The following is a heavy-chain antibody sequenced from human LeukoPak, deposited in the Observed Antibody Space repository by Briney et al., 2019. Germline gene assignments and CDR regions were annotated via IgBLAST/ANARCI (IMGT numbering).Heavy chain of an antibody. J-gene: IGHJ4*02. Sequence: SQTLSLTCTVSGGSISSGGYYWSWVRQPPGKGLEWIGYIYYSGSTYYNPSLKSRVTISVDTSKNQFSLKLSSVTAADTAVYYCARRLSYSYGSLDYWGQGTLVTVSS. CDR1: GGSISSGGYY. D-gene: IGHD5-18*01. V-gene: IGHV4-31*03. CDR3: ARRLSYSYGSLDY. CDR2: IYYSGST.